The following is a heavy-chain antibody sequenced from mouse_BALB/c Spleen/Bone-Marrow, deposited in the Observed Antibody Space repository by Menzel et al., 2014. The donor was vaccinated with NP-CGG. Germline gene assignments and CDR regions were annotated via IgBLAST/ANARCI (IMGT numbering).Heavy chain of an antibody. Sequence: EVHLVESGGGLVQPGESLKLSCESNEYEFPSHDMSWVRKTPEKRLELVAAINSDGGSTFYPDTMERRFIISRDNTKKTLYLQKSRLRSEDTALYYCARQGDYGSSWFAYWGQGTLVTVSA. J-gene: IGHJ3*01. CDR1: EYEFPSHD. V-gene: IGHV5-2*01. CDR3: ARQGDYGSSWFAY. D-gene: IGHD1-1*01. CDR2: INSDGGST.